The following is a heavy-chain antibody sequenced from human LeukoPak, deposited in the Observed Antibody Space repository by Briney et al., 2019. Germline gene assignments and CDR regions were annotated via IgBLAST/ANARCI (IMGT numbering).Heavy chain of an antibody. CDR2: ISWNSGSI. J-gene: IGHJ6*02. Sequence: PGGSLRLSCAASGFTFDDYAMHWVRQAPGKGLEWVSGISWNSGSISYADSVKGRFTISRDNAKNSLYLQMNSLRAEDTALYYCATSKEHGMDVWGQGTTVTVSS. V-gene: IGHV3-9*01. CDR3: ATSKEHGMDV. CDR1: GFTFDDYA.